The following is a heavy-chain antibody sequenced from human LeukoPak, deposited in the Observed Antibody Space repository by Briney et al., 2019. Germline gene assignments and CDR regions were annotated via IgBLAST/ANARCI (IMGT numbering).Heavy chain of an antibody. V-gene: IGHV1-2*02. D-gene: IGHD3-22*01. Sequence: ASVKVSCKASGYTFTGYYMHWVRQAPGQGLEWMGWINPNSGGTNYAQKCQGRVTMTRDTSISTAYMELSRLRSDDTAVYYCARDGSDSSRPYWGQGTLVTVSS. J-gene: IGHJ4*02. CDR1: GYTFTGYY. CDR3: ARDGSDSSRPY. CDR2: INPNSGGT.